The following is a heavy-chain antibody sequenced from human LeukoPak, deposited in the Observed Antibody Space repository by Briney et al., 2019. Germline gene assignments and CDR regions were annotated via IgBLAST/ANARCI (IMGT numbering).Heavy chain of an antibody. CDR1: GFTFSSYA. CDR3: AKIQASYDFWSGYYWGWYYFDY. V-gene: IGHV3-30-3*02. J-gene: IGHJ4*02. CDR2: ISYDGSNK. Sequence: GRSLRLSCAASGFTFSSYAMHWVRQAPGKGLEWVAVISYDGSNKYYADSVKGRFTISRDNSKNTLYLQMNSLRAEDTAVYYCAKIQASYDFWSGYYWGWYYFDYWGQGTLVTVSS. D-gene: IGHD3-3*01.